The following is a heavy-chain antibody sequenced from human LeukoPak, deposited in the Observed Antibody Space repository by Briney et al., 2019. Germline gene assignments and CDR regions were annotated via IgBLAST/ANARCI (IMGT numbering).Heavy chain of an antibody. V-gene: IGHV3-33*08. CDR3: AAGRGYLDY. Sequence: GGSLRLSCAASRFTFSTYSINWVRQAPGKGLEWVAVIWYDGSNKYYADSVKGRFTISRDNSKNTLYLQMNSLRAEDTAVYYCAAGRGYLDYWGQGTLVTVSS. J-gene: IGHJ4*02. CDR2: IWYDGSNK. CDR1: RFTFSTYS. D-gene: IGHD1-26*01.